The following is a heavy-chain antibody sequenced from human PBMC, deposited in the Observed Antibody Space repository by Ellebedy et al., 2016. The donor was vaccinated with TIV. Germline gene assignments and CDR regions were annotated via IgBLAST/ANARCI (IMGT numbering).Heavy chain of an antibody. CDR2: IIPIFGTA. J-gene: IGHJ6*02. CDR3: ARAPYGDYEYYYYGMDV. Sequence: AASVKVSCKASGGTFSSYAISWVRQAPGQGLEWMGGIIPIFGTANYAQKLQGRVTITADECTSTAYMELSSLRSEDTAVYYCARAPYGDYEYYYYGMDVWGQGTTVTVSS. V-gene: IGHV1-69*13. CDR1: GGTFSSYA. D-gene: IGHD4-17*01.